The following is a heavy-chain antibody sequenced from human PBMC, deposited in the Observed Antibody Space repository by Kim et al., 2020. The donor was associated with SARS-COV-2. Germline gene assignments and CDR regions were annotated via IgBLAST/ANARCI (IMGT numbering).Heavy chain of an antibody. CDR1: GGSISSYY. Sequence: SETLSLTCSVSGGSISSYYYWSWIRQPPGKGLEWIAYIYYTGSVNYYPSLESRVTISIDTSKNQFSLKLNSVTAADTAVYYCARSPLTGYLDSCGQGT. CDR3: ARSPLTGYLDS. D-gene: IGHD3-9*01. J-gene: IGHJ5*01. CDR2: IYYTGSV. V-gene: IGHV4-59*01.